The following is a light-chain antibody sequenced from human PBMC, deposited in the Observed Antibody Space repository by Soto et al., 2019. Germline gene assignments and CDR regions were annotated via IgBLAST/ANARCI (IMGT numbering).Light chain of an antibody. CDR1: SSNIGSNT. J-gene: IGLJ1*01. CDR2: TDV. Sequence: QSVLTQPPSASGAPGQRVTISCSGSSSNIGSNTVNWYQQLPGTAPKHLIYTDVQRPSGGRSRLSGCRSGTSASLAISGRQSEDEADYYCSTWDDSLNGFVFGTGTKVTVL. CDR3: STWDDSLNGFV. V-gene: IGLV1-44*01.